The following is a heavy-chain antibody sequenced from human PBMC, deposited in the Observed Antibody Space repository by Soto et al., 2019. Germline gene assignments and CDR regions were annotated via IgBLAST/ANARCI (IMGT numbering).Heavy chain of an antibody. V-gene: IGHV3-9*01. CDR2: INWNGVNK. Sequence: EVQLVESGGGLEQPGRSLRLSCTVSGFIFEDFAMHWVRQAPGQGLEWVSGINWNGVNKGHAESVLGRFTISRDNAKKSLYLDMNYLRPEDTALYFCAKDVDRLGELWGYFQNWGQGTLVTVSS. J-gene: IGHJ1*01. D-gene: IGHD3-16*01. CDR1: GFIFEDFA. CDR3: AKDVDRLGELWGYFQN.